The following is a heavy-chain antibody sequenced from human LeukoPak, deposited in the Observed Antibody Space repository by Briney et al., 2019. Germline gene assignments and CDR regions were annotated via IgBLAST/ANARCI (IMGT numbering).Heavy chain of an antibody. CDR3: ARSWDYYYDSSGYYYFPGD. D-gene: IGHD3-22*01. CDR2: IYYSGST. V-gene: IGHV4-59*01. Sequence: SETLSLTCTVSGGSISSYYWSWIRQPPGKGLEGIGYIYYSGSTNYNPSLKSRVTISVDTSKNQFSLKLSSVTAADTAVYYCARSWDYYYDSSGYYYFPGDWGQGTLVTVSS. CDR1: GGSISSYY. J-gene: IGHJ4*02.